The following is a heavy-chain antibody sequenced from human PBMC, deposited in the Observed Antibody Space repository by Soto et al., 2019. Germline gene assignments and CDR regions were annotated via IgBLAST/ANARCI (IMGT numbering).Heavy chain of an antibody. CDR3: ARKRHHPEWFDP. J-gene: IGHJ5*02. V-gene: IGHV3-11*06. CDR2: ISSSSYT. CDR1: GFTFSDYY. Sequence: GGSLRLSCAASGFTFSDYYMSWIRQAPGKGLEWVSYISSSSYTNYADSVKGRFTISRDNAKNSLYLQMNSLRAEDTAVYYCARKRHHPEWFDPWGQGTLVTVSS.